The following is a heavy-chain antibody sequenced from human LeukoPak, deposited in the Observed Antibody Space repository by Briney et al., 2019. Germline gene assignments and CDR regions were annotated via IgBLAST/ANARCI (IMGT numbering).Heavy chain of an antibody. J-gene: IGHJ6*03. CDR3: ARGLVVVVPAAIRYYYYYMDV. CDR2: TYYSGST. CDR1: GGSISSGGYY. V-gene: IGHV4-31*03. D-gene: IGHD2-2*02. Sequence: PSETLSLTCTVSGGSISSGGYYWSWIRQHPGKGLEWIGYTYYSGSTYYNPSLKSRVTISVDTSKNQFPLKLSSVTAADTAVYYCARGLVVVVPAAIRYYYYYMDVWGKGTTVTVSS.